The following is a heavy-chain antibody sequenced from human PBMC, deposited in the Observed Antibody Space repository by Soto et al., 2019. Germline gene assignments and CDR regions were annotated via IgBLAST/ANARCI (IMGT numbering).Heavy chain of an antibody. V-gene: IGHV3-33*01. J-gene: IGHJ3*02. CDR1: GFTFSNHA. CDR2: IWYDGSIK. CDR3: ARDGQYLAPYAFDI. Sequence: QVQLVESGGGVVQPGSSLRLSCATSGFTFSNHAMHWVRQAPGKGLEWVAQIWYDGSIKNYADSMKGRLNISRDSPKNTLFLQMNSLRVEDTAVSHCARDGQYLAPYAFDIWGQGTLVTVSS. D-gene: IGHD2-2*01.